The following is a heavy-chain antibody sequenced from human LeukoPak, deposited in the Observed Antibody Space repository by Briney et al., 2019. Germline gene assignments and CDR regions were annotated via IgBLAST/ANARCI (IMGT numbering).Heavy chain of an antibody. D-gene: IGHD2-15*01. CDR2: ISAYNGNT. CDR1: GHTFTSYG. CDR3: VRSGYCYGGTCHSGAFDI. J-gene: IGHJ3*02. Sequence: ASVKVSCKTSGHTFTSYGISWVRQAPGQGLEWMGWISAYNGNTNFAQKLQGRITMTTDTSTSTAYMELRSLRSDDTAVYYCVRSGYCYGGTCHSGAFDIWGQGTVVTVSS. V-gene: IGHV1-18*01.